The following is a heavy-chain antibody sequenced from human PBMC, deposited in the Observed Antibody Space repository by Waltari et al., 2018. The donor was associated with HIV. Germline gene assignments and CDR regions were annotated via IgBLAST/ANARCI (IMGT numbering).Heavy chain of an antibody. V-gene: IGHV4-38-2*02. CDR3: SRSITMIEGVPNWFDP. CDR1: GDSISSAFY. J-gene: IGHJ5*02. CDR2: IYHTGNT. D-gene: IGHD3-22*01. Sequence: QVQVQESGPGLVQPSETLSLTCTVSGDSISSAFYWGWIRQPPGTGLEWIGSIYHTGNTEYNPALKSRGTISVDTSKHQFFLRLFSVTAADTAMYYCSRSITMIEGVPNWFDPWGQGTLVTVSS.